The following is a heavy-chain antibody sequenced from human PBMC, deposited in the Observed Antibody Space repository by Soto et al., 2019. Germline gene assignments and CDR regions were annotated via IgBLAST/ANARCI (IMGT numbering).Heavy chain of an antibody. D-gene: IGHD5-18*01. Sequence: SETLSLTCTVSGGSISSYYWSWIRQPPGKGLEWIGYIYYSGSTNYNPSLKSRVTISVDTSKNQFSLKLSSVTAAETAVYYCARETQPDYYYYGMDVWGQGTTVTVSS. CDR3: ARETQPDYYYYGMDV. CDR2: IYYSGST. V-gene: IGHV4-59*01. CDR1: GGSISSYY. J-gene: IGHJ6*02.